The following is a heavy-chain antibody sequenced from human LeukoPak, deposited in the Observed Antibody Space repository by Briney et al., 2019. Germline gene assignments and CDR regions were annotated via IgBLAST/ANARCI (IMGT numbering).Heavy chain of an antibody. V-gene: IGHV1-46*01. Sequence: PSVKVSCKSSGNTFTRYYMRWVRHAPGQGLEWMAIINPSGGSTGYAQKFQGRVTMTRDMSTSTVYMELSSLRSEDTAVYFCATHCSGGSCHGYYFDYWGQGTLVTVSS. CDR1: GNTFTRYY. J-gene: IGHJ4*02. D-gene: IGHD2-15*01. CDR3: ATHCSGGSCHGYYFDY. CDR2: INPSGGST.